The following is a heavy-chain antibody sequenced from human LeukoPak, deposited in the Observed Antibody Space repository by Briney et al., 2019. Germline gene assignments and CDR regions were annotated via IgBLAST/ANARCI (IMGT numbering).Heavy chain of an antibody. D-gene: IGHD6-19*01. Sequence: PGGALRLSCTASGFSLRNYWTTWVRQGPGKGLEWVANIEGDARSQYYGDPVKGRFTISRDNAKNSLYLQMDSLRAEDTAIYYCARVIVAVVGQSDHFDSWGPGTAVTVSS. CDR3: ARVIVAVVGQSDHFDS. V-gene: IGHV3-7*03. CDR2: IEGDARSQ. J-gene: IGHJ4*02. CDR1: GFSLRNYW.